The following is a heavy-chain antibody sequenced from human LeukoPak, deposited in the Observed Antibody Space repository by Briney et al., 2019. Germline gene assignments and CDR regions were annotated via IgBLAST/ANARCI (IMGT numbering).Heavy chain of an antibody. CDR2: IYYIGST. CDR3: AGAARAGGSSGGDY. D-gene: IGHD6-13*01. V-gene: IGHV4-59*08. Sequence: SETLSLTCTVSVGPISSNYWSWFRQPPGKELKWIGYIYYIGSTTYNPSLKSRVTISVDTSKNQFSRKLSSVTAAATAGYYCAGAARAGGSSGGDYGGQEPLVTVSS. J-gene: IGHJ4*02. CDR1: VGPISSNY.